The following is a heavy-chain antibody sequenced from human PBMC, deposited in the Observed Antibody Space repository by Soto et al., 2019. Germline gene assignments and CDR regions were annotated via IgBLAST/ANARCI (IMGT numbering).Heavy chain of an antibody. J-gene: IGHJ4*02. Sequence: QIQLVQSGTEVRKPGASAKVSCKTSGYTFTNNDVCWVRQTPGQGLEWMGWISPYSGKTNYARKFKGRVTMTTDTSTSTVYMELTSLTSDDTAVYYCAREGLLLLPDYWGQGTLVTXSS. CDR3: AREGLLLLPDY. D-gene: IGHD3-22*01. CDR1: GYTFTNND. CDR2: ISPYSGKT. V-gene: IGHV1-18*01.